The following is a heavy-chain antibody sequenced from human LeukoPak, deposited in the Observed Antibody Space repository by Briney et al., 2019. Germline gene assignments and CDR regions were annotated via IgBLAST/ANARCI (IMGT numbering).Heavy chain of an antibody. D-gene: IGHD2-8*01. CDR1: GGSFSGYY. Sequence: PSETLSLTCAVYGGSFSGYYWNWIRQPPARGLEWIGEINHSGYTNYNPSLKSRVTISVDTSKNQFSLKVSSVTAADTAVYYCARGRAGSGLMINWGQGTLVTVSS. CDR2: INHSGYT. CDR3: ARGRAGSGLMIN. J-gene: IGHJ4*02. V-gene: IGHV4-34*01.